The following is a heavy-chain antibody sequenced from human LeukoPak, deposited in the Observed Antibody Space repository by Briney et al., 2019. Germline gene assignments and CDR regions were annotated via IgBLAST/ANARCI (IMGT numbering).Heavy chain of an antibody. CDR3: ARGRSSTWTSYAYFDY. Sequence: KPGGSLRLSCAASGFTFSDYYMSWIRQAPGKGLEWVSHISGSGGTIYHVDSVKGGFTVSLDNAKNSLHLQMNSLRAEDTAVYYCARGRSSTWTSYAYFDYWGQGPLVTVSS. D-gene: IGHD6-13*01. V-gene: IGHV3-11*04. CDR2: ISGSGGTI. CDR1: GFTFSDYY. J-gene: IGHJ4*02.